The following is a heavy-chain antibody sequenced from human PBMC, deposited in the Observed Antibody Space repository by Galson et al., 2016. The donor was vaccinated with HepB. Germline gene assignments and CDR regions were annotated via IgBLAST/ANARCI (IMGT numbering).Heavy chain of an antibody. CDR3: AKDLDVGEDDMDV. V-gene: IGHV1-69*13. Sequence: SVKVSCKASGGSFSNSALSWVRQAPGQGLEWMGGIIPSIGSANYAQKFQGRVTITADESTNTLYMEMRGLRSEDTAVYYCAKDLDVGEDDMDVWGQGTTVIVSS. CDR2: IIPSIGSA. CDR1: GGSFSNSA. J-gene: IGHJ6*02. D-gene: IGHD1-1*01.